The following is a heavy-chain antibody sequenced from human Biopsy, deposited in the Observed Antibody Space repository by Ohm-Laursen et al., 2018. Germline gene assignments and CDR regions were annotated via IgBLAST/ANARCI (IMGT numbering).Heavy chain of an antibody. Sequence: SLRLSCSASGFTFSDYALHWVRQASGKGLGWVGRIRSKAKSYATAYAASVTGRFTISRDDSKNTTYLQINSLKTEDTAVYYCTLEGAGFDNWGQGTLVTVSS. CDR2: IRSKAKSYAT. J-gene: IGHJ4*02. D-gene: IGHD3-10*01. CDR3: TLEGAGFDN. V-gene: IGHV3-73*01. CDR1: GFTFSDYA.